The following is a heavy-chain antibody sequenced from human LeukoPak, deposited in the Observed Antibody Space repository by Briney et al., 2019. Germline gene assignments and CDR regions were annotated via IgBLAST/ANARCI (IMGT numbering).Heavy chain of an antibody. Sequence: PSETLSLTCTVSGVSISSSRYYWGWIRQPPGKVLWWIGSIYYSGRPYYTRSLKSRVPISVDTYKNQFSLKLSSVTAADTAVYYCARHVGPFVGRSWYHWGQGTLVTVSS. CDR2: IYYSGRP. V-gene: IGHV4-39*01. J-gene: IGHJ4*02. D-gene: IGHD6-13*01. CDR1: GVSISSSRYY. CDR3: ARHVGPFVGRSWYH.